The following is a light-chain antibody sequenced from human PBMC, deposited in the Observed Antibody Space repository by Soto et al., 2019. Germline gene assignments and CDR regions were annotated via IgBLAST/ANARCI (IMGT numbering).Light chain of an antibody. J-gene: IGKJ1*01. Sequence: VLTQTPLSLSVTPGQPASISCKSSQSLLHSDGKTYLFWYLQKPGQPPQLLIYELSKRFPGVAERFSGSGSGTDFTLEISRMEAEDVGVYYCMQSIQLPWTFGQGTKVEIK. V-gene: IGKV2D-29*01. CDR2: ELS. CDR1: QSLLHSDGKTY. CDR3: MQSIQLPWT.